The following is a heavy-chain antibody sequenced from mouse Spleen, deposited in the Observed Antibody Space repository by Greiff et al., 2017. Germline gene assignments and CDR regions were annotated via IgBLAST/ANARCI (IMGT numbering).Heavy chain of an antibody. CDR3: ARHLYYAMDY. CDR2: INSNGGST. CDR1: GFTFSSYA. J-gene: IGHJ4*01. Sequence: DVKLVESGGGLVKPGGSLKLSCAASGFTFSSYAMSWVRQTPEKRLEWVAAINSNGGSTYYPDTVKDRFTISRDNAKNTLYLQMSSLRSEDTALYYCARHLYYAMDYWGQGTSVTVSS. V-gene: IGHV5-6-2*01.